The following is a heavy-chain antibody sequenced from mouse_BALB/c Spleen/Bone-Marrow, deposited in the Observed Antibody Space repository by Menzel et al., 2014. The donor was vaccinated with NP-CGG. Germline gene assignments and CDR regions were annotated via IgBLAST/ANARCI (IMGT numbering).Heavy chain of an antibody. CDR1: GYAFTNYL. Sequence: VQRVESGAELVRPGTSVKVSCKASGYAFTNYLIEWVKQRPGQGLEWIGVINPGSGGTNYNEKFRGKATLTADKSSSTAYMQISSLTSDDSAVYFCARCLTGTSALDFWGQGTSVTVSS. V-gene: IGHV1-54*01. CDR3: ARCLTGTSALDF. D-gene: IGHD4-1*01. CDR2: INPGSGGT. J-gene: IGHJ4*01.